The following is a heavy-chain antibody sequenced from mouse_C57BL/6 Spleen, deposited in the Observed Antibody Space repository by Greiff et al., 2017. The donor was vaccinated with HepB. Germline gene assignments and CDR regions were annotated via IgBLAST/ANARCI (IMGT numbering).Heavy chain of an antibody. CDR2: IDPETGGT. D-gene: IGHD1-1*01. CDR1: GYTFTDYE. CDR3: TGPYYYGRSYGVYFDY. J-gene: IGHJ2*01. V-gene: IGHV1-15*01. Sequence: VQLQQSGAELVRPGASVTLSCKASGYTFTDYEMHWVKQTPVHGLEWIGAIDPETGGTAYNQKFKGKAILTADKSSSTAYMELRSLTSEDSAVYYCTGPYYYGRSYGVYFDYWGQGTTLTVSS.